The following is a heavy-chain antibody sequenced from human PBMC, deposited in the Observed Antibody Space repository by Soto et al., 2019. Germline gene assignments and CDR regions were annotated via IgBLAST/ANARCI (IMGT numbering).Heavy chain of an antibody. Sequence: SETLSLTCAVSGDSITGDNWWSWVRQPPGKGLEWIGEIHHSGATNYNPSLKSRVTISVDTSKNQFSLKLSSVTAADTAVYYCASRGTTTYCSGGSCYARGFDYWGQGTLVTVSS. V-gene: IGHV4-4*02. CDR2: IHHSGAT. J-gene: IGHJ4*02. CDR1: GDSITGDNW. D-gene: IGHD2-15*01. CDR3: ASRGTTTYCSGGSCYARGFDY.